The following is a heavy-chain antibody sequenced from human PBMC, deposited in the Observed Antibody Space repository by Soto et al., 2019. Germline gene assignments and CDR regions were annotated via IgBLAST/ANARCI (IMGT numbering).Heavy chain of an antibody. D-gene: IGHD6-13*01. CDR1: GFTFSNYE. CDR2: ISNNGAHT. J-gene: IGHJ6*03. Sequence: EAQLVESGGGLVQPGGSLRLSCAASGFTFSNYEMHWVRQAPGKGLEYVSGISNNGAHTDYAKSVKGRFTISRDNSENTLYLHMGSLRAGDMALYYCARRGYGSRWPNVYMDVWGKGTTVTVSS. CDR3: ARRGYGSRWPNVYMDV. V-gene: IGHV3-64*01.